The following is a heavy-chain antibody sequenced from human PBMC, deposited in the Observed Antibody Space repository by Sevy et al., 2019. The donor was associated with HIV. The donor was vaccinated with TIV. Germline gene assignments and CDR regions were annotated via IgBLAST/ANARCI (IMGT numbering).Heavy chain of an antibody. CDR2: ISWNSGSI. Sequence: GGSLRLSCAASGFTFDDYAMHWXXQAPGKGLEWVSGISWNSGSIGYADSVKGRFTISRDNAKNSLYLQMNSLRAEDTALYYCAKALDSSGYLVLDYWGQGTLVTVSS. D-gene: IGHD3-22*01. CDR1: GFTFDDYA. J-gene: IGHJ4*02. V-gene: IGHV3-9*01. CDR3: AKALDSSGYLVLDY.